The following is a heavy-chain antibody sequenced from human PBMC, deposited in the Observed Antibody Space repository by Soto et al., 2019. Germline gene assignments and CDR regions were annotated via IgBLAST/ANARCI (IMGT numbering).Heavy chain of an antibody. V-gene: IGHV4-59*01. CDR2: IYYSGST. CDR3: ARAGGGGYVAYYFDY. CDR1: GGSISSSY. J-gene: IGHJ4*02. D-gene: IGHD5-12*01. Sequence: SETLSLTCTVSGGSISSSYWSWIRQPPGKGLEWIGYIYYSGSTNYNPSLKSRVTISVDTSKNQFSLKVSSVTAADTAVYYCARAGGGGYVAYYFDYWGQGTLVTVSS.